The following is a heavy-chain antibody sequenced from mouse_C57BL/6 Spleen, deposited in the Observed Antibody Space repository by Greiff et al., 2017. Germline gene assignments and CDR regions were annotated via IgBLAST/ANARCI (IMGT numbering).Heavy chain of an antibody. Sequence: VQLVESGAELVRPGASVTLSCKASGYTFTDYEMHWVKQTPVHGLEWIGAIDPETGGTAYNQKFKGKAILTADKSSSTAYMELRSLTSEDSAVYYCKGTTVVASDCWGQGTTLTVSS. J-gene: IGHJ2*01. D-gene: IGHD1-1*01. CDR2: IDPETGGT. CDR3: KGTTVVASDC. CDR1: GYTFTDYE. V-gene: IGHV1-15*01.